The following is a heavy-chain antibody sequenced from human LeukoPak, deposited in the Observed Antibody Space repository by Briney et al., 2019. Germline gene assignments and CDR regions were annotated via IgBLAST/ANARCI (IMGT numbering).Heavy chain of an antibody. CDR2: IWYDGSNK. J-gene: IGHJ4*02. Sequence: PGGSLRLSCAASGFTFSSYGMHWVRQAPGKGLEWVAVIWYDGSNKYYADSVKGRFTISRDNSKNTLYLQMNSLRAEDTAVYYCARDRRWLRSAALLDYWGQGTLVTVSS. CDR3: ARDRRWLRSAALLDY. D-gene: IGHD5-12*01. CDR1: GFTFSSYG. V-gene: IGHV3-33*01.